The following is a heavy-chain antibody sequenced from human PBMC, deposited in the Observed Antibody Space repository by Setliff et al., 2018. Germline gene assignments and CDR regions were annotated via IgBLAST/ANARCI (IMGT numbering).Heavy chain of an antibody. Sequence: GGSLRLSCIVSGLTFRNFGMTWVRQAPGKGLEWLSKISGASSTIYYADSVKGRFTISRDNAQNSLYLQMNNLTAEDTAVYFCARARSNGWEEPDYWGQGTLVTISS. J-gene: IGHJ4*02. CDR3: ARARSNGWEEPDY. V-gene: IGHV3-48*01. CDR2: ISGASSTI. CDR1: GLTFRNFG. D-gene: IGHD6-19*01.